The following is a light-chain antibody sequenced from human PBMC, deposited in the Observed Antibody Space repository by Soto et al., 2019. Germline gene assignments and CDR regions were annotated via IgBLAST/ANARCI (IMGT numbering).Light chain of an antibody. Sequence: EIVLTQSPATLSLSPGERATLSCRASQSVSSYLAWYQQKPGQAPRLLIYDASNRATGIPARFSGSGSGTDFTLTSSSLEPEDFGVYYWQQGYTWPPITFGQGTRLDI. CDR1: QSVSSY. CDR2: DAS. J-gene: IGKJ5*01. CDR3: QQGYTWPPIT. V-gene: IGKV3-11*01.